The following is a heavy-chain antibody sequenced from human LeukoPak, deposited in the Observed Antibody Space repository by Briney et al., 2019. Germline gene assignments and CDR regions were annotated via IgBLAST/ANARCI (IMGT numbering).Heavy chain of an antibody. D-gene: IGHD3-22*01. CDR3: AKDFEVVSGVYYYDSSGYYFDY. CDR2: ISGSGGST. Sequence: GGSLRLSYAASGFTFSSYAMSWVRQAPGKGLEWVSAISGSGGSTYYADSVKGRFTISRDNSKNTLYLQMNSLRAEDTAVYYCAKDFEVVSGVYYYDSSGYYFDYWGQGTLVTVSS. J-gene: IGHJ4*02. CDR1: GFTFSSYA. V-gene: IGHV3-23*01.